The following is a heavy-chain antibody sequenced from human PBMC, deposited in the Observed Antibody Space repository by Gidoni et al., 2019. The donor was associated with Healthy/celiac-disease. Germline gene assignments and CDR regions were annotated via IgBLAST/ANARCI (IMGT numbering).Heavy chain of an antibody. CDR3: AAAPVLRYSPHDAFDI. D-gene: IGHD3-9*01. V-gene: IGHV1-58*02. Sequence: QMQLVQSGPEVKKPGTSVKVSCKASGFTFTSSAMQWVRQARGQRLEWIGWIVVGSGNTNYAQKFQERVTITRDMSTSTAYMELSSLRSEDTAVYYCAAAPVLRYSPHDAFDIWGQGTMVTVSS. J-gene: IGHJ3*02. CDR2: IVVGSGNT. CDR1: GFTFTSSA.